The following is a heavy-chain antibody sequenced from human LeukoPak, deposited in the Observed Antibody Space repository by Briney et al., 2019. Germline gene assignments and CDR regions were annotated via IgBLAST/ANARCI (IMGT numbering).Heavy chain of an antibody. CDR1: GYTFTGYY. J-gene: IGHJ4*02. V-gene: IGHV1-2*06. D-gene: IGHD3-10*01. Sequence: GASVKVSCKASGYTFTGYYMHWVRQAPGQGLEWMGRINPNSGGTNYAQKFQGRVTMTRDTSISTAYMELSRLRSDDTAVYYCARGHGNGSGSPPEYYFDYWGQGTLVTVSS. CDR3: ARGHGNGSGSPPEYYFDY. CDR2: INPNSGGT.